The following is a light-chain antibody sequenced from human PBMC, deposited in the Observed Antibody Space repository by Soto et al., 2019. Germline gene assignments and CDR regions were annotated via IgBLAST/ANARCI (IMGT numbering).Light chain of an antibody. V-gene: IGKV4-1*01. J-gene: IGKJ4*01. Sequence: EIVMTQSPATLSVSPGERATLSCTASHYVYSNVAWYQQRPGQPPKLLIYWASTRESGVPDRFSGSGSGTDFTLTISSLQAEDVAVYYCQQYYRTPLTFGGGTKVEIK. CDR1: HYVYSNV. CDR3: QQYYRTPLT. CDR2: WAS.